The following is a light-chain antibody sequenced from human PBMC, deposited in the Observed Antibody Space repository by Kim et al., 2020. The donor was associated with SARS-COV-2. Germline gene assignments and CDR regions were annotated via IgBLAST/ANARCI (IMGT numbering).Light chain of an antibody. V-gene: IGKV1-5*03. CDR3: QHSEM. CDR2: EAS. CDR1: QSISTW. J-gene: IGKJ1*01. Sequence: SSLSASVADRVTITCRASQSISTWLAWYQQKPGKAPKPVIYEASSLQSGVPSRFSGSGSGTEFTLTISSLQPDDFATYYCQHSEMFGQGTKVDIK.